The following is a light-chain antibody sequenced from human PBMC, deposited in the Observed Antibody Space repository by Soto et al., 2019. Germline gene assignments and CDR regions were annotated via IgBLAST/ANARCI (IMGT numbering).Light chain of an antibody. CDR1: QSLSVS. J-gene: IGKJ1*01. CDR3: QQYDMYST. CDR2: DAS. V-gene: IGKV1-5*01. Sequence: IQMTQSPSTLSASVGDTVTITCRASQSLSVSLDWYQQKPGKATNLLIYDASTLQGGVPSRFSGSGSGTEFTLTVTSLQPEDCATYFCQQYDMYSTFGHGNKVDVK.